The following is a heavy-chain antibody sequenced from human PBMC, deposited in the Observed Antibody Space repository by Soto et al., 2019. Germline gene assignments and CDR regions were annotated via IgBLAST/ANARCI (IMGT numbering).Heavy chain of an antibody. CDR1: GFSFSSYG. J-gene: IGHJ4*02. CDR3: ARERNGPVSTIPLLDS. Sequence: QVQLVESGGGVVQPGTSLRLSCTASGFSFSSYGMHWVRQAPGKGLEWVAITWSDGSRKYYADSVKGRFTISRDNSENTVFLKMNGMRVEDTAMYYCARERNGPVSTIPLLDSWGQGTLVTVSS. CDR2: TWSDGSRK. V-gene: IGHV3-33*01. D-gene: IGHD1-1*01.